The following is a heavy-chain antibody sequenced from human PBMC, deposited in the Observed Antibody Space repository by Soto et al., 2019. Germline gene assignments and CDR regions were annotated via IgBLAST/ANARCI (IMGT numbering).Heavy chain of an antibody. CDR1: GVSVSSYY. CDR2: ISYSGSP. J-gene: IGHJ4*02. Sequence: SETLSLTCTVSGVSVSSYYWCWIRQPPGKGLEWIGYISYSGSPNYNPSLKSRVTISVDTSKNHFSLKLSSVTAADTAVYFCARVADCSGGRCYFSVDYWGQGTLVTVSS. D-gene: IGHD2-15*01. V-gene: IGHV4-59*02. CDR3: ARVADCSGGRCYFSVDY.